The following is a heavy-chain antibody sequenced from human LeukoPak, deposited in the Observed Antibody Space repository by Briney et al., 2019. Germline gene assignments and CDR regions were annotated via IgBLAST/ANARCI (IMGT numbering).Heavy chain of an antibody. J-gene: IGHJ5*02. CDR3: ARGRSSSWRSWFDP. V-gene: IGHV4-34*01. CDR1: GGSFSGYY. Sequence: PSETLSLTCAVYGGSFSGYYWSWIRQPPGKGLEWIGEINHSGSTNHNPSLKSRVTISVDTSKNQFSLKLSSVTAADTAVYYCARGRSSSWRSWFDPWGQGTLVTVSS. D-gene: IGHD6-13*01. CDR2: INHSGST.